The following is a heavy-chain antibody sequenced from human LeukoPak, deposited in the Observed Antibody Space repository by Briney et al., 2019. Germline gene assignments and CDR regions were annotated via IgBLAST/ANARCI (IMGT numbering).Heavy chain of an antibody. CDR1: GYTFTIQY. J-gene: IGHJ4*02. CDR3: ARDGSSTRFPSWAFDY. V-gene: IGHV1-46*01. Sequence: ASVKVSCKASGYTFTIQYMHWVRQAPGQGLEWVGIINPSGGSTSYAQRFQGRVTLTRDTSTRTVYMELSSLRSEDTAVYYCARDGSSTRFPSWAFDYWGQGTLVTVSS. D-gene: IGHD2-2*01. CDR2: INPSGGST.